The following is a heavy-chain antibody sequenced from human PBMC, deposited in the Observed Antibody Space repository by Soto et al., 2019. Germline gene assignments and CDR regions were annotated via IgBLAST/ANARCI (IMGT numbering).Heavy chain of an antibody. Sequence: PGGSLRLSCAASGFTFSSYSMNWVRQAPGKGLEWVSYISSSSTIYYADSVKGRFTISRDNAKNSLYLQMNSLRDEDTAVYYCARDDSSSTKLFDYWGQGTLVTVSS. CDR1: GFTFSSYS. V-gene: IGHV3-48*02. CDR2: ISSSSTI. D-gene: IGHD6-13*01. J-gene: IGHJ4*02. CDR3: ARDDSSSTKLFDY.